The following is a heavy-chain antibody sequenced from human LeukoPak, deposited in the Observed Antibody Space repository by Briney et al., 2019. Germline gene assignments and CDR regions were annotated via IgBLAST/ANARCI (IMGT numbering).Heavy chain of an antibody. D-gene: IGHD4-17*01. J-gene: IGHJ4*02. CDR2: IYYSGST. CDR1: GGSISSSSYY. Sequence: PSETLSLTCTVSGGSISSSSYYWGWIGQPPGKGLEWIGSIYYSGSTYYNPSLKSRVSISVDTSKNQFSLKLSSVTAADTAVYYCASSSSTVTTSKNFDYWGQGTLVTVSS. CDR3: ASSSSTVTTSKNFDY. V-gene: IGHV4-39*01.